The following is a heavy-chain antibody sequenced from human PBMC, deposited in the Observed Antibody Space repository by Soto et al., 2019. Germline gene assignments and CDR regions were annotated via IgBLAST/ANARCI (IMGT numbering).Heavy chain of an antibody. D-gene: IGHD6-19*01. J-gene: IGHJ4*03. V-gene: IGHV3-23*01. CDR2: ISGSGGST. CDR3: AKVRTHGYSSGWYDY. CDR1: GCNFSSYS. Sequence: GGSLRLSCAASGCNFSSYSRSWVRQAPGKGLEWVSAISGSGGSTYYADSVKGRFTISRDNSKNTLYLQMNSLRAEDTAVYYCAKVRTHGYSSGWYDYWGQGTMVTVSS.